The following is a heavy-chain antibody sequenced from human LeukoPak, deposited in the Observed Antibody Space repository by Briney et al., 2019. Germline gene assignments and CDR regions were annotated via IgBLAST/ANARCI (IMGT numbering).Heavy chain of an antibody. D-gene: IGHD3-10*01. Sequence: GGSLRLSCAASGFTFSNAWMSWVRQAPGKGLEWVGRIKSKTDGGTTDYAAPVKGRFTISRDDSKNTLYLQMNSLKTEDTAVYYCTTDKELWFGVVAFDIWGQGTMVTVSS. CDR3: TTDKELWFGVVAFDI. V-gene: IGHV3-15*01. CDR2: IKSKTDGGTT. J-gene: IGHJ3*02. CDR1: GFTFSNAW.